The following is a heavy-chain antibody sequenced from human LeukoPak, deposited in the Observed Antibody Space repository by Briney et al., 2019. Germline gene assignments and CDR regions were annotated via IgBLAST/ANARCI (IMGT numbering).Heavy chain of an antibody. CDR1: GFTFTSTV. D-gene: IGHD5-18*01. V-gene: IGHV3-23*01. CDR3: AKAKMGTQLWLAY. CDR2: ISPDGAYI. J-gene: IGHJ4*02. Sequence: GGSLRLSCAASGFTFTSTVMTWVRQAPGKGLEWVSTISPDGAYIYYADSLRGRFTMSRDNSKNTLYLQMNSLRAEDTAVYYCAKAKMGTQLWLAYWGQGTLVTVSS.